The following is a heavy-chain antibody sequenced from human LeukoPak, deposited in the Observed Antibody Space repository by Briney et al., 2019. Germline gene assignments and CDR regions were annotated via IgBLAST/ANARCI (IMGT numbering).Heavy chain of an antibody. CDR3: ARDLDYAVESDY. D-gene: IGHD4-17*01. CDR1: GGTFSSYA. Sequence: GASVKVSCKASGGTFSSYAISWVRQAPGQGLEWMGRIIPILGIANYAQKFQGRVTITADKSTSTAYMELSSLRSEDTAVYYCARDLDYAVESDYWGQGTLVTVSS. CDR2: IIPILGIA. J-gene: IGHJ4*02. V-gene: IGHV1-69*04.